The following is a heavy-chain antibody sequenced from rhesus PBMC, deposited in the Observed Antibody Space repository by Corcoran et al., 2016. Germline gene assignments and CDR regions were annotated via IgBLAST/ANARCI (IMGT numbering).Heavy chain of an antibody. CDR2: IYGSGGST. D-gene: IGHD1-44*01. Sequence: QVQLQESGPGLVKPSETLSLTCAVSGGSISSNYWSWIRQAPGKGLGWIGRIYGSGGSTHYNPSLTSRATISPSTSKNQFSLKLSSVTAADTAVYYCARDSQSRWELPFDYWGQGLLVTVSS. CDR1: GGSISSNY. J-gene: IGHJ4*01. V-gene: IGHV4-147*01. CDR3: ARDSQSRWELPFDY.